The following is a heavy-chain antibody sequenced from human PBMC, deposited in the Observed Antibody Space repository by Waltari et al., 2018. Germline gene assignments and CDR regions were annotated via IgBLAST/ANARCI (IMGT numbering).Heavy chain of an antibody. CDR3: ARQDDGVDCWLDP. V-gene: IGHV4-59*08. D-gene: IGHD1-1*01. CDR1: GGSICSYH. J-gene: IGHJ5*02. Sequence: QVQLQESGPGLVKPSETLSLTCTVSGGSICSYHWCWIRQSPGTGLEWIGYIYYSGSPNYTPALMIRGTISVDTSKNQLSPELSSGTVADMAVYYWARQDDGVDCWLDPGGQGTRVTVSS. CDR2: IYYSGSP.